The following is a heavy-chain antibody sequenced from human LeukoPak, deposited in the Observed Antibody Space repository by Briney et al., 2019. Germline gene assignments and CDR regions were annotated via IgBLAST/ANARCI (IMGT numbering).Heavy chain of an antibody. Sequence: ASVKVSCKASGYTFTSYPMHWVRRAPGQRLEWMGWINAGNGNTKYSQEFQGRVTITRDTSASTAYMELSSLRSEDMAVYYCARAGYDFWSGYAVFDYWGQGTLVAVSS. CDR3: ARAGYDFWSGYAVFDY. CDR1: GYTFTSYP. CDR2: INAGNGNT. D-gene: IGHD3-3*01. J-gene: IGHJ4*02. V-gene: IGHV1-3*03.